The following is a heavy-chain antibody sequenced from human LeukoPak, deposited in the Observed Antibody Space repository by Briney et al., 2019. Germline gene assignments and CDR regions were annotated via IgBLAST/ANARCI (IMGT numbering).Heavy chain of an antibody. D-gene: IGHD3-10*02. V-gene: IGHV3-23*01. CDR1: GFTFDDYC. CDR3: AKILDSGGIDY. J-gene: IGHJ4*02. Sequence: GGSLRLSCAASGFTFDDYCVSWVRQAPGKGLEWVSSISGSGGGTYYADSVKGRFTISRDNFNKNALSVQINSLSVKHGDVYLCAKILDSGGIDYWGQGTLITVSS. CDR2: ISGSGGGT.